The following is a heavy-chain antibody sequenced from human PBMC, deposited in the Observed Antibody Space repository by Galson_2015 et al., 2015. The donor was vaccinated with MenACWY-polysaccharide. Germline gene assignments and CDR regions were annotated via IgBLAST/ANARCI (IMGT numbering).Heavy chain of an antibody. D-gene: IGHD2-21*01. Sequence: SLRLSCAASGFIFSDHYMDWVRQAPGKGLEWVGRIRNKVNSYTTDYAASVKGRFTISRDDSQNSLYLQMNSLKTEDTAVYYCTRVRGGGALDVWGNGAQSPSPQ. J-gene: IGHJ6*04. CDR3: TRVRGGGALDV. V-gene: IGHV3-72*01. CDR2: IRNKVNSYTT. CDR1: GFIFSDHY.